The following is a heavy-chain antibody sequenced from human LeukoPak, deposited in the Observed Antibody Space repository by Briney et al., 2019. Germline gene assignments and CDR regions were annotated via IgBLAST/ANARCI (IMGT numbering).Heavy chain of an antibody. CDR2: IIPILGIA. D-gene: IGHD3-22*01. CDR3: ARSGVNYYYDSSGLLY. Sequence: SVKVSCKASGGTFSSYTISWVRQAPGQGLEWMGRIIPILGIANYAQKFQGRVTITADKSTSTAYMELSSLRSEDTAVYYCARSGVNYYYDSSGLLYWGQGILVTVSS. V-gene: IGHV1-69*02. CDR1: GGTFSSYT. J-gene: IGHJ4*02.